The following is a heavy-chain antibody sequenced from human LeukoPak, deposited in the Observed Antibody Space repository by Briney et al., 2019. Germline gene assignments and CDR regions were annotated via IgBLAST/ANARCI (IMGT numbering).Heavy chain of an antibody. CDR1: GYTFTSYG. CDR2: INTNTGNP. J-gene: IGHJ6*02. V-gene: IGHV7-4-1*02. CDR3: ARGGGSGSYPPDYYGMDV. Sequence: ASVKVSCKASGYTFTSYGISWVRQAPGQGLEWMGWINTNTGNPTYAQGFTGRFVFSLDTSVSTAYLQISSLRAEDTAVYYCARGGGSGSYPPDYYGMDVWGQGTTVTVSS. D-gene: IGHD3-10*01.